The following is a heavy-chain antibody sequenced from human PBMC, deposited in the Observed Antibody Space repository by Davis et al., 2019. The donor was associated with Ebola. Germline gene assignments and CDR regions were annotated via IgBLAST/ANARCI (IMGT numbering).Heavy chain of an antibody. J-gene: IGHJ4*02. V-gene: IGHV1-3*01. D-gene: IGHD3-3*01. CDR2: INAGNGNT. Sequence: ASVKVSCKASGYTFTSYAMHWVRQAPGQRLEWMGWINAGNGNTKYSQKFQGRVTITRDTSASTAYMELSSLRSEDTAVYYSAREWSGSLGPFDYWGQGTLVTVSS. CDR3: AREWSGSLGPFDY. CDR1: GYTFTSYA.